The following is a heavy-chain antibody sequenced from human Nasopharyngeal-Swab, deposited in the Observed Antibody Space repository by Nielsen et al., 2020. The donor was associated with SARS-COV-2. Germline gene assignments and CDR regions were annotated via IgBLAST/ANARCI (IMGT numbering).Heavy chain of an antibody. Sequence: GESLKISCKGSGYSFTSYWISWVRQMPGKGLEWMGRIDPSDSYTNYSPSFQGHVTISADKSISTAYLQWSSLEASDTAMYYCARQAYDFWSGYYTGPYYYYMDVWGKGTTVTVSS. J-gene: IGHJ6*03. V-gene: IGHV5-10-1*01. CDR3: ARQAYDFWSGYYTGPYYYYMDV. CDR2: IDPSDSYT. D-gene: IGHD3-3*01. CDR1: GYSFTSYW.